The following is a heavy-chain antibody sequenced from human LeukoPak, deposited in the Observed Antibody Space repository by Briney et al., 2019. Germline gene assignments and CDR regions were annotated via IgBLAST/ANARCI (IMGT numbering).Heavy chain of an antibody. Sequence: SVKVSCKTPGGTFNNSAISWVRQAPGQGLEWLGGIMPLFGTAGYAQKFQGRVTITKDESTRTVYLELTSLTSDDTAGYYCARDVHGDYGSGWFDPWGQGTLVSVSS. D-gene: IGHD4-17*01. CDR2: IMPLFGTA. V-gene: IGHV1-69*05. J-gene: IGHJ5*02. CDR3: ARDVHGDYGSGWFDP. CDR1: GGTFNNSA.